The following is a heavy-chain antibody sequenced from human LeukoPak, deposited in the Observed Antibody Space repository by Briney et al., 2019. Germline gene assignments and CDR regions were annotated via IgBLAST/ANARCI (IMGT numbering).Heavy chain of an antibody. CDR1: GFTFSSYS. J-gene: IGHJ6*03. CDR2: IKQDGSEK. V-gene: IGHV3-7*01. Sequence: GSLRLSCAASGFTFSSYSMNWVRQAPGKGLEWVANIKQDGSEKYYVDSVKGRFTISRDNAKNSLCLQMNSLRAEDTAVYYCARGATMVRGVIYYYYYYMDVWGKGTTVTISS. CDR3: ARGATMVRGVIYYYYYYMDV. D-gene: IGHD3-10*01.